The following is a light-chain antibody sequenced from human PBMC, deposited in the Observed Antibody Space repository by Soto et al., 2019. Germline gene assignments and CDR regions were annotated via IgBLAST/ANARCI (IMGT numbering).Light chain of an antibody. J-gene: IGLJ1*01. CDR2: GNS. V-gene: IGLV1-40*01. CDR3: QSSDSSLNV. Sequence: QSVLTQPPSVSGGPGQRVTISCTGSSPNIGAGYDVHWYQQLPGTVPKLLIYGNSNRPSGVPDRFSGSKSGTSASLAITGLQAEDEADYYCQSSDSSLNVFGTGTKVTVL. CDR1: SPNIGAGYD.